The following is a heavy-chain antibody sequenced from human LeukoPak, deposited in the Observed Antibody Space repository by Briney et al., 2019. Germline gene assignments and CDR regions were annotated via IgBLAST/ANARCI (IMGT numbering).Heavy chain of an antibody. V-gene: IGHV5-51*01. D-gene: IGHD6-13*01. CDR3: ARLRTSSWYRVGDAFDI. Sequence: GESLKISCKGSGYSFTSYWIGWARQMPGKGLEWMGIIYPGDSDTRYSPSFQGQVTISADKSISTAYLQWSSLKASDTAMYYCARLRTSSWYRVGDAFDIWGQGTMVIVSS. J-gene: IGHJ3*02. CDR1: GYSFTSYW. CDR2: IYPGDSDT.